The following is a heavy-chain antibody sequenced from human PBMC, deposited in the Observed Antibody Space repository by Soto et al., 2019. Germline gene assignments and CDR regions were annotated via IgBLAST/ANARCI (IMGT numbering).Heavy chain of an antibody. CDR2: ISYDGSIK. J-gene: IGHJ3*02. Sequence: QVQLVESGGGVVQPGGSLRLSCAASGFTFSSSGMHWVRQAPGKGLEWVAVISYDGSIKYYADSVRGRFTISRDNSKNTLYLQMTSMSAEDTAMFYCAKEEPAVVGIGAFDIWGQGKLVTVSS. D-gene: IGHD2-2*01. CDR3: AKEEPAVVGIGAFDI. V-gene: IGHV3-30*18. CDR1: GFTFSSSG.